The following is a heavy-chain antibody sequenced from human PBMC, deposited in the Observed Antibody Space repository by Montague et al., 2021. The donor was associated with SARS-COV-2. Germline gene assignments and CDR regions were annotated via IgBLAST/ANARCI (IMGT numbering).Heavy chain of an antibody. D-gene: IGHD6-13*01. CDR2: IYYSGST. V-gene: IGHV4-39*07. CDR3: ARAGRQQLVRLSGMDV. Sequence: SETLSLTCTVSGGSISSSSYYWGWIRQPPGKGLEWIGSIYYSGSTXYNPSLKSRVTISVDTSKNQFSLKLSSVTAADTAVYYCARAGRQQLVRLSGMDVWGQGTTVTASS. J-gene: IGHJ6*02. CDR1: GGSISSSSYY.